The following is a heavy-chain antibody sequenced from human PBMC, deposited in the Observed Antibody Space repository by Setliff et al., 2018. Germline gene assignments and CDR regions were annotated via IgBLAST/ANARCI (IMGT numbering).Heavy chain of an antibody. J-gene: IGHJ4*02. CDR1: GGTFSDYH. CDR3: ARAYSGSHDY. Sequence: SETLSLTCAAYGGTFSDYHWTWIRQSPEKGLEWIGEINHRGSTNYNPSLKSRVTISIDTSRDQFSLKLISMIAADTAVYYCARAYSGSHDYWGQGTLVTVSS. V-gene: IGHV4-34*01. D-gene: IGHD1-26*01. CDR2: INHRGST.